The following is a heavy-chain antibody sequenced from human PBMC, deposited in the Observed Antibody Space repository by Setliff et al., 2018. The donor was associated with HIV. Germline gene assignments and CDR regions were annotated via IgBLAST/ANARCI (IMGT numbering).Heavy chain of an antibody. D-gene: IGHD4-17*01. V-gene: IGHV4-38-2*02. Sequence: SETLSLTCTVSGYSISSGYYWGWVRQPPGKGLEWIGSIYHSGSTYYNPSLKSRVTISVDTSKNQFSLKLSSVTAADTAVYYCARADYGADEAYFDYWGQGTLVTVSS. J-gene: IGHJ4*02. CDR1: GYSISSGYY. CDR3: ARADYGADEAYFDY. CDR2: IYHSGST.